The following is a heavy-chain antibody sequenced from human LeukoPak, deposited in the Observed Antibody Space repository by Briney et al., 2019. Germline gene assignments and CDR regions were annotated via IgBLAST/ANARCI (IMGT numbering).Heavy chain of an antibody. D-gene: IGHD2/OR15-2a*01. CDR3: ANQNVISAPLFDN. CDR2: INPNSGGT. CDR1: GYSFTAYY. Sequence: ASVTVSFTSSGYSFTAYYIYWVRQAPGQGLEWMGWINPNSGGTNYAQNFQGRVTMTRDTSISTAYMELSGLRSDDTAVYYCANQNVISAPLFDNWGQGTLVTVSS. V-gene: IGHV1-2*02. J-gene: IGHJ4*02.